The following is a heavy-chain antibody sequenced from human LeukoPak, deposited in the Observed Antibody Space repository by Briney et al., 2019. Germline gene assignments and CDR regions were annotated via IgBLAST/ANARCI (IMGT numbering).Heavy chain of an antibody. CDR2: ISAYNGNT. CDR1: AYTFTSYG. D-gene: IGHD3-22*01. J-gene: IGHJ5*02. V-gene: IGHV1-18*01. CDR3: ARDFGMDYYDSILAAWFDP. Sequence: ASVKVSCKASAYTFTSYGISWVRRAPGQGLEWMGWISAYNGNTNYAQKLQGRGTMTTDTSTSTAYIELRSLRSEDTAVYNCARDFGMDYYDSILAAWFDPCGQGTLVTVSS.